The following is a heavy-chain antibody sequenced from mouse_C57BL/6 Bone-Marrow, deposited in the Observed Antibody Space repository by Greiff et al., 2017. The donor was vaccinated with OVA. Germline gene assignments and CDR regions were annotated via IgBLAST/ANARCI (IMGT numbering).Heavy chain of an antibody. CDR3: ARSQDYGSSYDYAMDY. J-gene: IGHJ4*01. CDR1: GYTFTDYY. V-gene: IGHV1-19*01. Sequence: VQLKESGPVLVKPGASVKMSCKASGYTFTDYYMNWVKQSHGKSLEWIGVINPYNGGTSYNQKFKGKATLTVDKSSSTAYMELNSLTSEDSAVYYCARSQDYGSSYDYAMDYWGQGTSVTVSS. CDR2: INPYNGGT. D-gene: IGHD1-1*01.